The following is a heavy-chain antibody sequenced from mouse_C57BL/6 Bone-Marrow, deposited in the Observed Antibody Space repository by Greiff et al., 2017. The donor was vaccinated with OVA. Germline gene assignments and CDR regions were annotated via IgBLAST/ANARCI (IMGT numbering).Heavy chain of an antibody. J-gene: IGHJ3*01. CDR3: AFYYSTSFAY. CDR2: IDPSDSYT. CDR1: GYTFTSYW. V-gene: IGHV1-50*01. D-gene: IGHD2-5*01. Sequence: QVHVKQSGAELVKPGASVKLSCKASGYTFTSYWMQWVKQRPGQGLEWIGEIDPSDSYTNYNQKFKGKATLTVDTSSITAYMQLSRLTSEDSAVYYCAFYYSTSFAYWGQGTLVTVSA.